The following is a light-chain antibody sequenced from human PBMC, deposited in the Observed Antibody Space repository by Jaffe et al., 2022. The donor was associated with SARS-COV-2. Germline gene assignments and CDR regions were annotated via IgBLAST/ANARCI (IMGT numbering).Light chain of an antibody. CDR3: QQYGSSPYS. V-gene: IGKV3-20*01. Sequence: ETVLTQSPGTLSLSPGERATLSCRASQSVSSTYLGWYQQKPGQAPRLLIYGASNRATGIPARFSGSGSGTDFTLTISRLEPDDFAVYFCQQYGSSPYSFGQGTKLEIK. CDR2: GAS. CDR1: QSVSSTY. J-gene: IGKJ2*03.